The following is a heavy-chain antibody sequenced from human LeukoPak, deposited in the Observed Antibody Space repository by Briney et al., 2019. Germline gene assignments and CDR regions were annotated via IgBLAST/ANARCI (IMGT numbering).Heavy chain of an antibody. CDR3: ARDQEYSSSWYYYYYGMDV. CDR2: INSDGSST. D-gene: IGHD6-13*01. Sequence: PGGSLRLSCAASGFTFSSYAMSWVRQAPGKGLVWVSRINSDGSSTSYADSVKGRFTISRDNAKNTLYLQMNSLRAEDTAVYYCARDQEYSSSWYYYYYGMDVWGQGTTVTVSS. CDR1: GFTFSSYA. V-gene: IGHV3-74*01. J-gene: IGHJ6*02.